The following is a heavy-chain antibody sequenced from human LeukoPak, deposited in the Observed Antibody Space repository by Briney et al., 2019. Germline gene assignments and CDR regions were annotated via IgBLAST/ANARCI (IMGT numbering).Heavy chain of an antibody. CDR2: MNPNSGNT. V-gene: IGHV1-8*01. Sequence: GASVKVSCKASGYTFTSYDINWVRQATGQGLEWMGWMNPNSGNTGYAQKFQGRVTMTRNTSISTACMEQSSLRSEDTAVYYCARGAVHDYTGYYYYGMDVWGQGTTVTVSS. D-gene: IGHD4-11*01. CDR3: ARGAVHDYTGYYYYGMDV. CDR1: GYTFTSYD. J-gene: IGHJ6*02.